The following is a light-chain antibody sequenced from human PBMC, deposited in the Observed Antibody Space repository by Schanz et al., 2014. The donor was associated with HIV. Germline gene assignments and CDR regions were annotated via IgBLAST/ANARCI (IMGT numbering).Light chain of an antibody. CDR1: QNIGNW. Sequence: DIQMTQSPSTLSASVGDRVTLTCRASQNIGNWLAWYQQKPGKAPHLLIYQASTLKTGVPSRFVGSGSGTEFTLTITGLQPDDSATYYCQQYDNFPYTFGQGTKLEI. V-gene: IGKV1-5*03. J-gene: IGKJ2*01. CDR3: QQYDNFPYT. CDR2: QAS.